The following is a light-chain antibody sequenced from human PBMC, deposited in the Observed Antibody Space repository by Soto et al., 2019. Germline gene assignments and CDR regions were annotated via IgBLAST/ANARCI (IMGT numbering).Light chain of an antibody. V-gene: IGLV2-18*02. Sequence: QSALTQPPSVSGSPGQSVTISCTGTSSDVGSYNHVSWYQQPPGTAPKLIIYEVNNRPSGVPDRFSGSKSGNTASLTISGLQAEDEADYYCQSYDSSLSGFVVFGGGTKLTVL. CDR2: EVN. J-gene: IGLJ2*01. CDR3: QSYDSSLSGFVV. CDR1: SSDVGSYNH.